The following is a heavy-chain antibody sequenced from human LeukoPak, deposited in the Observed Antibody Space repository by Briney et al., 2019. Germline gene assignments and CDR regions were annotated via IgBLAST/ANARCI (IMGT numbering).Heavy chain of an antibody. V-gene: IGHV3-23*01. D-gene: IGHD1-1*01. CDR3: AKATGTLGN. J-gene: IGHJ4*02. CDR1: GFTFSSYG. CDR2: ISGSGGNT. Sequence: PGGTLRLSCAASGFTFSSYGMSWVRQAPGKGLEWVSAISGSGGNTYYADSVKGRFTISRDNSKNTLYLQMNSLTGEDTAIYYCAKATGTLGNWGQGTLVTLSS.